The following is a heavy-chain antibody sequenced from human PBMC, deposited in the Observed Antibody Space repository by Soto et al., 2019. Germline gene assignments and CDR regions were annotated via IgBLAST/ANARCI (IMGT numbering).Heavy chain of an antibody. CDR3: ARDLKGDYIWGSYRYTGWFDP. Sequence: GGSLRLSCAASVFTFSDYYMSWIRQAPGKGLEWVSYISSSGSTIYYADSVKGRFTISRDNAKNSLYLQMNSLRAEDTAVYYCARDLKGDYIWGSYRYTGWFDPWGQGTLVTVSS. V-gene: IGHV3-11*01. CDR2: ISSSGSTI. D-gene: IGHD3-16*02. CDR1: VFTFSDYY. J-gene: IGHJ5*02.